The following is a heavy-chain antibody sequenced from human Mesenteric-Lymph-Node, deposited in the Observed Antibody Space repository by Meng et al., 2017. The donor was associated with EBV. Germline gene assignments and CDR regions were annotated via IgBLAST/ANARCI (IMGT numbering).Heavy chain of an antibody. CDR2: INAGNGNT. Sequence: QGQLVPSGAEVKKPGASVKVSCKASRNTFTTYAIHWVRQAPGQRLEWMGWINAGNGNTEYSQNFQGRVTVTRDRSTSTAYMELNSLRYEDTAVYYCARGVAVPGTVWFDPWGQGTLVTVSS. CDR3: ARGVAVPGTVWFDP. V-gene: IGHV1-3*01. CDR1: RNTFTTYA. D-gene: IGHD1-1*01. J-gene: IGHJ5*02.